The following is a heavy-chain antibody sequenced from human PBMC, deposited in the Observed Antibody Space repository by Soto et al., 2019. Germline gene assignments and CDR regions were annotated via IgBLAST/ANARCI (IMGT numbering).Heavy chain of an antibody. D-gene: IGHD2-2*01. CDR3: ARGVVPAAIVQVGSEGSWFDP. J-gene: IGHJ5*02. V-gene: IGHV1-2*04. CDR2: INPNSGGT. CDR1: GYSFTGYY. Sequence: ASVKVSFKASGYSFTGYYMHWVRQAPGQGLEWMGWINPNSGGTNYAQKFQGWVTMTRDTSISTAYMELSRLRSDDTAVYYCARGVVPAAIVQVGSEGSWFDPWGQGTLVTVSS.